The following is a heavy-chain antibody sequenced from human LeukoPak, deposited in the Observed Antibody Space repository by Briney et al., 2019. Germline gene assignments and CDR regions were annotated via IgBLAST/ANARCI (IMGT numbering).Heavy chain of an antibody. Sequence: SETLSLTCAVYGGSFSGYYWSWIRQPPGKGLEWLGEINHSGSTNYNPSLKSRVTISVDTSKNQFSLKLSSVTAADTAVYYCARGLIVVRYFDYWGQGTLVTVSS. V-gene: IGHV4-34*01. CDR1: GGSFSGYY. CDR3: ARGLIVVRYFDY. D-gene: IGHD3-22*01. CDR2: INHSGST. J-gene: IGHJ4*02.